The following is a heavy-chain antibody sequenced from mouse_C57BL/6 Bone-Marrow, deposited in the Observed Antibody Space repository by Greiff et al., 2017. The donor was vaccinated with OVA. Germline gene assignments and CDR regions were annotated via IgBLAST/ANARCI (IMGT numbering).Heavy chain of an antibody. CDR2: INPNYGAT. J-gene: IGHJ2*01. Sequence: EVQRVESGPVLVKPGASVKISCKASGYSFTDYNMNWVKQSNGKSLEWIGVINPNYGATSYNQKFKGKATLTVDQSSSTAYMQLNSLTSEDSAVYYCARRGTYYSLPYYFDYWGQGTTLTVSS. D-gene: IGHD2-12*01. V-gene: IGHV1-39*01. CDR1: GYSFTDYN. CDR3: ARRGTYYSLPYYFDY.